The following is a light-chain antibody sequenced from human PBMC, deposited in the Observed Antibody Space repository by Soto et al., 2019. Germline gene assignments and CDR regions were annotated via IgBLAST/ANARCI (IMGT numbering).Light chain of an antibody. CDR2: YNN. CDR1: NSNIASNT. J-gene: IGLJ1*01. Sequence: QSVLTQPPSASEPPGQTVSISCSGNNSNIASNTVTWYQHLPGTAPKLLIYYNNQRPSGVPDRFTGSKSGTLASLAISALKSEDESVYYCAAGDDTLSRYVFGPGTRSPA. V-gene: IGLV1-44*01. CDR3: AAGDDTLSRYV.